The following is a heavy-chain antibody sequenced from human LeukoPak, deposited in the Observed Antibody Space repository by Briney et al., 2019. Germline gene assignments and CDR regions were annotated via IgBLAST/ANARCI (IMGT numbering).Heavy chain of an antibody. D-gene: IGHD1-26*01. CDR3: AREGVYSGSYYDY. Sequence: ASVKVSCKAPGGTFSSYAISWVRQAPGQGLEWMGGIIPIFGTANYAQKFQGRVTITADKSTSTAYMELSSLRSEDTAVYYCAREGVYSGSYYDYWGQGTLVTVSS. CDR2: IIPIFGTA. J-gene: IGHJ4*02. CDR1: GGTFSSYA. V-gene: IGHV1-69*06.